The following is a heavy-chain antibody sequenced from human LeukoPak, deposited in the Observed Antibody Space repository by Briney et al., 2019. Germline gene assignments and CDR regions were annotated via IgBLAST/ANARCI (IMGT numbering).Heavy chain of an antibody. CDR3: ARDPTDGDYYFDY. CDR2: VKTKANNYAT. Sequence: GGSLKLSCAASGFTFRDSAMHWVRQASGKGLEWIGRVKTKANNYATAYAASVMGRFTISRDDSKNTAYLEMNSLKTEDTAVYYCARDPTDGDYYFDYWGQGTLVTVSS. J-gene: IGHJ4*02. V-gene: IGHV3-73*01. D-gene: IGHD4-17*01. CDR1: GFTFRDSA.